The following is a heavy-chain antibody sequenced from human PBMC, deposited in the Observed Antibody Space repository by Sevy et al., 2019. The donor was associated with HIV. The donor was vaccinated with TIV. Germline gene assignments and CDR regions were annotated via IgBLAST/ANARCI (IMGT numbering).Heavy chain of an antibody. D-gene: IGHD3-3*01. J-gene: IGHJ4*02. V-gene: IGHV3-64D*06. Sequence: GGSLRLSCSASGFTFSSYAMHWVHQAPGKGLEYVSAISSNGGSTYYADSVKGRFTISRDNSKNTLYLQMSSLRAEDTAVYYCVKDPDFWSGYPYFDYWGQGTLVTVSS. CDR1: GFTFSSYA. CDR2: ISSNGGST. CDR3: VKDPDFWSGYPYFDY.